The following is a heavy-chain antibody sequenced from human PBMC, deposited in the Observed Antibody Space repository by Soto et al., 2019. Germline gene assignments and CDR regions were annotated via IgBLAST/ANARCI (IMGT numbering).Heavy chain of an antibody. CDR2: IIPILKTT. V-gene: IGHV1-69*06. J-gene: IGHJ4*02. CDR3: VRDLAGDY. Sequence: QVQLVQSGAEVKKPGSSVNVSCKASGGTFSSYAISWVRQAPGQGLEWMGAIIPILKTTNYAQKFQGRVTITADTSTSTAYMELSSLRSEDTAVYFCVRDLAGDYWGQGTLVTVSP. CDR1: GGTFSSYA.